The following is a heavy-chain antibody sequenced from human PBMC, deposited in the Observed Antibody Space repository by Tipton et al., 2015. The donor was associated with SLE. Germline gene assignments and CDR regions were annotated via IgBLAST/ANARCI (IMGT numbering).Heavy chain of an antibody. V-gene: IGHV4-59*01. CDR1: GSSITAYY. D-gene: IGHD3-3*01. Sequence: LRLSCTVSGSSITAYYWTWIRQPPGKGLEWIGYVYYSGTTNYNPSLKSRVTISVDTSKNQFSLKLSSATAADTAVYYCAGQDYDEWFSPYFVDYWGQGTLVTVSS. J-gene: IGHJ4*02. CDR3: AGQDYDEWFSPYFVDY. CDR2: VYYSGTT.